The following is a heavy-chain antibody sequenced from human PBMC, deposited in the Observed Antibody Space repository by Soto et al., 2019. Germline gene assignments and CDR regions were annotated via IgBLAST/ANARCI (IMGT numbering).Heavy chain of an antibody. J-gene: IGHJ6*02. CDR1: GFTFSSYW. V-gene: IGHV3-7*01. CDR3: ARKRLVPAAIVPYGMDV. Sequence: EVQLVESGGGLVQPGGSLRLSCAASGFTFSSYWMSWVRQAPGKGLEWVANIKQDGSEKYYVDSVKGRFTISRDNAKNSLYLQMNSLRAEDTAVYYCARKRLVPAAIVPYGMDVWGQGTTVTVSS. CDR2: IKQDGSEK. D-gene: IGHD2-2*02.